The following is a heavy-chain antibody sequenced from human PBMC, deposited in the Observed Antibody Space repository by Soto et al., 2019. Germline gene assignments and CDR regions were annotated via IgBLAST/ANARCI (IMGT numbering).Heavy chain of an antibody. Sequence: PSETLSLTCTVSGGSISSGDYYWSWIRQPPGKGLEWIGYIYYSGSTYNNPSLKSRVTISVDTSKNQFSLKLSSVTAADTALYYCARGGAYGGNSLDYWGQGTLVTVSS. CDR1: GGSISSGDYY. J-gene: IGHJ4*02. CDR3: ARGGAYGGNSLDY. CDR2: IYYSGST. D-gene: IGHD4-17*01. V-gene: IGHV4-30-4*01.